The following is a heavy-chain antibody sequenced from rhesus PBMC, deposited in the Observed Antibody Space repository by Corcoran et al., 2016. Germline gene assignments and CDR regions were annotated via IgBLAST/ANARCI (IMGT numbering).Heavy chain of an antibody. CDR3: ARDLIYSNYDYFDY. D-gene: IGHD4-23*01. CDR2: ISGRSGST. V-gene: IGHV4-65*01. J-gene: IGHJ4*01. Sequence: QVQLQESGPGLVKPSETLSLTCAVSGGSVSSSNWWSWIRQPPGKGLECIGYISGRSGSTYYNPSLKSRVTISTDTSNNQFSLKLSSVTAADTAVYYCARDLIYSNYDYFDYWGQGDLVTVSS. CDR1: GGSVSSSNW.